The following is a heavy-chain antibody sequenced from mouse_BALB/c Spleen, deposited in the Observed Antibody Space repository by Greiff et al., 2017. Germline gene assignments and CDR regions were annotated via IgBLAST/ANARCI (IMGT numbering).Heavy chain of an antibody. CDR3: ARDHDTDSSGYWFAY. V-gene: IGHV5-4*02. D-gene: IGHD3-2*01. Sequence: SVKGRFTISRDNAKNNLYLQMSSLKSEDTAMYYCARDHDTDSSGYWFAYWGQGTLVTVSA. J-gene: IGHJ3*01.